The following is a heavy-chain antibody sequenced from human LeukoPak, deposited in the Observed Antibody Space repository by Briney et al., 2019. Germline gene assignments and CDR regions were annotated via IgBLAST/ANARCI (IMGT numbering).Heavy chain of an antibody. Sequence: GGSLRLSCAASGFTFSSYGMHWVRQAPGKGLEWVAVIWYDGSNRYYADSVKGRFTISRDNSKNTLYLQMNSLRAEDTAVYYCARGTTVTTLLGLLDYYGVDVWGQGTTVTVSS. V-gene: IGHV3-33*08. CDR2: IWYDGSNR. CDR3: ARGTTVTTLLGLLDYYGVDV. D-gene: IGHD4-17*01. J-gene: IGHJ6*02. CDR1: GFTFSSYG.